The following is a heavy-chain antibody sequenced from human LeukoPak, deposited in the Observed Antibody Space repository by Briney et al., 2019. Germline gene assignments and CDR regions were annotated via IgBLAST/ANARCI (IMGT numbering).Heavy chain of an antibody. V-gene: IGHV4-38-2*01. CDR3: ARGARLWFGELFVY. CDR2: IYHSGST. J-gene: IGHJ4*02. Sequence: SETLSLTCAVSGYSISSGYYWGWIRQPPGKGLEWIGSIYHSGSTYYNPSLKSRVTISVDTSKNQFSLKLSSVTAADTAVYYCARGARLWFGELFVYWGQGTLVTVSS. D-gene: IGHD3-10*01. CDR1: GYSISSGYY.